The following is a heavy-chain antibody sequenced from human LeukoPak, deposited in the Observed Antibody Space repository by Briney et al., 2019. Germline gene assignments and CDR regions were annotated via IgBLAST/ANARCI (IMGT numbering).Heavy chain of an antibody. CDR1: GFTFSYYW. CDR3: TRDFDAATGY. V-gene: IGHV3-74*01. J-gene: IGHJ4*02. D-gene: IGHD3-9*01. CDR2: INGDGTGT. Sequence: PGGSPRLSCAASGFTFSYYWMHWVCQTPGKGPMWVSRINGDGTGTNYADSVKGRFTISRDNAKNTLYLQMNSLRAEDTAVYYCTRDFDAATGYWGQGTLVTVSS.